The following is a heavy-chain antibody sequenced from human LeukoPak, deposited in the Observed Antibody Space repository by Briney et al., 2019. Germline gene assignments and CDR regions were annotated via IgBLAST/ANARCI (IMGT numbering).Heavy chain of an antibody. Sequence: PGGSLRLSCAASGFTFSSYEMNWVRQAPGKGLEWVSYISSSGSTIYYADSVKGRFTISRDNAKNSLYLQMNSLRAEDAAVYYCARKEAAMNYWGQGTLVTVSS. V-gene: IGHV3-48*03. J-gene: IGHJ4*02. CDR2: ISSSGSTI. D-gene: IGHD2-2*01. CDR3: ARKEAAMNY. CDR1: GFTFSSYE.